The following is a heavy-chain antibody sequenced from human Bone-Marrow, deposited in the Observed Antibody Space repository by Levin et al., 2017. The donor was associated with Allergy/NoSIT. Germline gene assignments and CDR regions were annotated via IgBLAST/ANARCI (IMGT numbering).Heavy chain of an antibody. CDR3: SRSTETIAQFDD. J-gene: IGHJ4*02. D-gene: IGHD1-14*01. CDR2: IWYEGINR. V-gene: IGHV3-33*01. Sequence: SCAASGFTFSRYGMHWIRQVPGKGLEWVATIWYEGINRDYADSVKGRFTVSRDNSKNIVYLQMNSLRVDDTAVYYCSRSTETIAQFDDWGQGTLVTVSS. CDR1: GFTFSRYG.